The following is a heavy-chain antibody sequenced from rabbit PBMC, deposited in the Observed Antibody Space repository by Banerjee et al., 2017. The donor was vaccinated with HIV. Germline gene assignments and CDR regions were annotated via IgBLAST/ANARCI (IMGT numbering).Heavy chain of an antibody. D-gene: IGHD6-1*01. J-gene: IGHJ6*01. CDR1: AFSFSNKYV. CDR3: GRDRDGDAGYGSLAL. V-gene: IGHV1S40*01. Sequence: QSLEESGGDLVKPGASLTLTCTASAFSFSNKYVMCWVRQALGKGLEWIACINTSSGNTVYASWAKGRFTISKTSSTTVTLQMTSLTAADTATYFCGRDRDGDAGYGSLALWGPGTLVTV. CDR2: INTSSGNT.